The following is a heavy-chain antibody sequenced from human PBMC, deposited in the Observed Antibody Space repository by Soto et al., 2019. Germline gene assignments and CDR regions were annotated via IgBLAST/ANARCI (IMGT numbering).Heavy chain of an antibody. V-gene: IGHV3-30*15. CDR3: AKDEYWESHFYYFMDL. J-gene: IGHJ6*03. Sequence: QVQLVESGGGVVEPGRSLRLSCAASGFTFSSYAMHWVRQAPGKGLEWVAVISHDGSITYYSDSVKGRFTMSRDNSNNTLFLQMRSLRSEDTARYYCAKDEYWESHFYYFMDLWGRGTTVTVSS. CDR1: GFTFSSYA. CDR2: ISHDGSIT. D-gene: IGHD3-16*01.